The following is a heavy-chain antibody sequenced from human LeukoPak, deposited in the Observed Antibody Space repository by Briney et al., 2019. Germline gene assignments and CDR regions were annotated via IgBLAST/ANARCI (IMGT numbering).Heavy chain of an antibody. V-gene: IGHV2-5*01. CDR3: AHRLRAGGLVNFDY. Sequence: SGPTLVKPTQTLTLTCTFSGFSLRTSGMGVSWVRQPPGKALEWLAMIYWNDDKRYSPSLKSRITITKDTSKNQVVLTMTNVDPVDTATYYCAHRLRAGGLVNFDYWGQGTLVTVSS. D-gene: IGHD3/OR15-3a*01. CDR1: GFSLRTSGMG. J-gene: IGHJ4*02. CDR2: IYWNDDK.